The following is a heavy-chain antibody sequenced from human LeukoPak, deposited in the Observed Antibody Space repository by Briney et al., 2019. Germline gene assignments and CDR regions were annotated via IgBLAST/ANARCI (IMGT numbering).Heavy chain of an antibody. V-gene: IGHV1-18*01. Sequence: GASVKVSCKASGYNFEILGISWVRQAPGQGLEWMGWISAYNGDTNYAQKLQGRVTMTTDTSTGTAYMELRSLRSDDTAVYYCARHYYDSGGYNSAFDYWGQGTLVTVSS. D-gene: IGHD3-22*01. CDR2: ISAYNGDT. CDR1: GYNFEILG. J-gene: IGHJ4*02. CDR3: ARHYYDSGGYNSAFDY.